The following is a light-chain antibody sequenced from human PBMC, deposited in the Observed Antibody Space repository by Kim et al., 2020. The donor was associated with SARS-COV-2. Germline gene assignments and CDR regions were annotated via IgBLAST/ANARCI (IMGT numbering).Light chain of an antibody. Sequence: ALGQTVRITVQGDRLRNYYASWYQQKPGQAPILVIYGENKRPSGIPDRFSVSRSGNTGSLTITGAQAEDEADYYCHSRDSSGDHQVFGTGTKVTIL. CDR3: HSRDSSGDHQV. CDR2: GEN. CDR1: RLRNYY. V-gene: IGLV3-19*01. J-gene: IGLJ1*01.